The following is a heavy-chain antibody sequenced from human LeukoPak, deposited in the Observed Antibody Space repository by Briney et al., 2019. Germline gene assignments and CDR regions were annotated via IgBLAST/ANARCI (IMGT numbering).Heavy chain of an antibody. D-gene: IGHD3-22*01. CDR3: AKANQNYYDAYMDV. CDR2: ISGSGGST. J-gene: IGHJ6*04. V-gene: IGHV3-23*01. Sequence: GGSLRLSCAAPGFTFSSYAMSWVRQAPGKGLEWVSAISGSGGSTYYADSVKGRFTISRDNSKNTLYLQMNSLRAEDTAVYYCAKANQNYYDAYMDVWGTGTTVTVSS. CDR1: GFTFSSYA.